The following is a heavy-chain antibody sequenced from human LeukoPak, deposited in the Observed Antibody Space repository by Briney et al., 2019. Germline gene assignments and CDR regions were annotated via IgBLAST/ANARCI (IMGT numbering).Heavy chain of an antibody. Sequence: GASVKVSCKASGYTFTGYYMHWVRQAPGQGLEWMGWINPNSGGTNYAQKFQGRVTMTRDTSISTAYMELSRLRSDDTAVYYCAILERWLLYLDAFDIWGQGTMVTVSS. CDR1: GYTFTGYY. D-gene: IGHD3-3*01. CDR3: AILERWLLYLDAFDI. CDR2: INPNSGGT. V-gene: IGHV1-2*02. J-gene: IGHJ3*02.